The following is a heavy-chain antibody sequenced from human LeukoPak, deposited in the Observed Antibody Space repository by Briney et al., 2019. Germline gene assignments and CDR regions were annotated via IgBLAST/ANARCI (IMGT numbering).Heavy chain of an antibody. CDR2: IHSGGTT. Sequence: PGGSLRLSCAASGFTVSSNYMSWVRQAPGKGLVWVSVIHSGGTTNYADSVKGRFTISRDNAKNSLYLQMNSLRAEDTAVYYCARQATGTTGTTAPFDYWGQGTLVTVSS. J-gene: IGHJ4*02. CDR3: ARQATGTTGTTAPFDY. D-gene: IGHD1-1*01. V-gene: IGHV3-66*04. CDR1: GFTVSSNY.